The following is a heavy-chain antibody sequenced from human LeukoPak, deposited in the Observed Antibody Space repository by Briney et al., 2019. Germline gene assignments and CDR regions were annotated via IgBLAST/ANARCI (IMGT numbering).Heavy chain of an antibody. D-gene: IGHD2-15*01. CDR2: IYHSGST. CDR3: AREAYCSGGSCYSGYFDS. Sequence: SETLSLTCTVSGYSLSSGYYWGSIRQPPGKGLEWIGSIYHSGSTYYNPSLKSRVTISVDTSKNQFSLKLTSVTAADAAVYYCAREAYCSGGSCYSGYFDSWGQGTLVTVSS. V-gene: IGHV4-38-2*02. J-gene: IGHJ4*02. CDR1: GYSLSSGYY.